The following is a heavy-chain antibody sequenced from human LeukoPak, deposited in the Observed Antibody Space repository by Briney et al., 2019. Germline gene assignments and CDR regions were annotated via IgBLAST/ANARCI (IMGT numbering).Heavy chain of an antibody. Sequence: PSETLSLTCAVYGGSFSGYYWSWIRQPPGKGLEWIGEINHSGSTNYNPSLKSRVTISVDTSKNQFSLKLSSVTAADTAVYYCARWGDTATLDYWGQGTLVTVSS. J-gene: IGHJ4*02. V-gene: IGHV4-34*01. CDR2: INHSGST. D-gene: IGHD5-18*01. CDR1: GGSFSGYY. CDR3: ARWGDTATLDY.